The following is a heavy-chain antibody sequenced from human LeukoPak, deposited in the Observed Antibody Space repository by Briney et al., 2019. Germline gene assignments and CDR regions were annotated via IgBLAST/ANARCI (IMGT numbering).Heavy chain of an antibody. CDR3: AREDSSSPWFDP. Sequence: ASVKVSCKTSGYSFILYGISWVRQAPGQGLEWMGWISAYNGNTNYAQKLQGRVTMTTDTSTSTAYMELSSLRSEDTAVYYCAREDSSSPWFDPWGQGTLVTVSS. V-gene: IGHV1-18*01. CDR2: ISAYNGNT. D-gene: IGHD6-6*01. CDR1: GYSFILYG. J-gene: IGHJ5*02.